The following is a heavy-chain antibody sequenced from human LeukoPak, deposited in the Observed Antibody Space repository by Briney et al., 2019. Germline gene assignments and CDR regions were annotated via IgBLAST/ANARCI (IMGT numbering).Heavy chain of an antibody. D-gene: IGHD4-17*01. CDR2: ISISVGST. CDR1: GFTFSSYA. J-gene: IGHJ4*02. CDR3: ARDDPRLRYDY. V-gene: IGHV3-23*01. Sequence: RSGGSLRLSCAASGFTFSSYAMSWVRQAPGKGLEWVSAISISVGSTYYADSVKGRFTISRDNSKNTLYLQMNSLRAEDTAVYYCARDDPRLRYDYWGQGTLVTVSS.